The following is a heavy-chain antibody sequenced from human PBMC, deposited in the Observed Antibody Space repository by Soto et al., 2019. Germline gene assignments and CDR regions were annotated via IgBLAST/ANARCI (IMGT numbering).Heavy chain of an antibody. V-gene: IGHV4-4*02. CDR2: IYHSGST. CDR3: ARGCVIAAAGTDYYYYYMDV. Sequence: PSGTLALTCAVSSGSVSSSNLSRSVRQPPGKGLEWIGEIYHSGSTNYNPSLKSRVTISVDKSKNQFSLKLSSVTAADTAVYYCARGCVIAAAGTDYYYYYMDVWGKGTTVTVSS. J-gene: IGHJ6*03. CDR1: SGSVSSSNL. D-gene: IGHD6-13*01.